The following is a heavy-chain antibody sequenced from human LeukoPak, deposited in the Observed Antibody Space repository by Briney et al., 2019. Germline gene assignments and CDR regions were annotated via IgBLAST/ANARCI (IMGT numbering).Heavy chain of an antibody. CDR3: ARDAYGDHDY. CDR2: IYYSGST. CDR1: GGSISSYY. J-gene: IGHJ4*02. Sequence: SETLSLTCTVSGGSISSYYWSWIRKPPGKGLEWIGYIYYSGSTNYNPSLKSRVTISVDTSKNQFSLKLSSVTAADTAVYYCARDAYGDHDYWGQGTLVTVSS. V-gene: IGHV4-59*01. D-gene: IGHD4-17*01.